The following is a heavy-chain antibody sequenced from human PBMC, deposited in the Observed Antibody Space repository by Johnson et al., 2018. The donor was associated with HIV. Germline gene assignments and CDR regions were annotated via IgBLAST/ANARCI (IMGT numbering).Heavy chain of an antibody. CDR2: ISSSGSTI. V-gene: IGHV3-11*04. Sequence: QVQLVESGGGVVQPGRSLRLSCAASGFTFSDYYMSWIRQAPGKGLELVSYISSSGSTIYYADSVMGRFTISRDNAKNSLYLQMNSLRAEDTAVYYCAKLVGASDAFDIWGQGTMVTVSS. J-gene: IGHJ3*02. D-gene: IGHD1-26*01. CDR1: GFTFSDYY. CDR3: AKLVGASDAFDI.